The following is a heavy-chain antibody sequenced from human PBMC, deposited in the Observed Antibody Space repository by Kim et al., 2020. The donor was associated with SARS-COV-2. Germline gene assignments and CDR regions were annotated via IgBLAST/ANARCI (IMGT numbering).Heavy chain of an antibody. CDR2: MNPNSGNT. D-gene: IGHD3-10*01. J-gene: IGHJ4*02. V-gene: IGHV1-8*01. Sequence: ASVKVSCKASGYTFTSYDINWVRQATGQGLEWMGWMNPNSGNTGYAQKFQGRVTMTRNTSISTAYMELSSLRSEDTAVYYCARGPPGHTDFDYWGQGTLVTVSS. CDR3: ARGPPGHTDFDY. CDR1: GYTFTSYD.